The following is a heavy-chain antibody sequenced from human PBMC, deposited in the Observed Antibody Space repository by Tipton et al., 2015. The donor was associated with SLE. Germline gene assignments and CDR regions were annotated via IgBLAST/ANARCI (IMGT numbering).Heavy chain of an antibody. Sequence: GSLRLSCAASGFTFNDYAMSWVRQAPGKGLEWVSVIYSGGGTSYADSVMGRFTISRDNSKNTLYLQMNSLRVEDTAVYYCGKDPRISYWGQGTQVTVSS. CDR2: IYSGGGT. CDR1: GFTFNDYA. D-gene: IGHD3-3*02. V-gene: IGHV3-23*03. J-gene: IGHJ4*02. CDR3: GKDPRISY.